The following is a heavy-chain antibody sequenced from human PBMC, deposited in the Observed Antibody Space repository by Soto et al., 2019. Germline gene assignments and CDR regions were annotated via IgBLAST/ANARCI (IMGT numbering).Heavy chain of an antibody. CDR3: VRGGGGGLFDP. V-gene: IGHV3-11*06. D-gene: IGHD2-15*01. CDR1: GFTFGDSY. J-gene: IGHJ5*02. Sequence: QVQLVESGGGLVPPGGSLRLSCAGSGFTFGDSYMSWIRQAPGKGLEWLSYISPGSRYPAYADSVKGRFTISRDNAKRSPYLQMMSLTAEDTAIYYCVRGGGGGLFDPWGQGTMVTVS. CDR2: ISPGSRYP.